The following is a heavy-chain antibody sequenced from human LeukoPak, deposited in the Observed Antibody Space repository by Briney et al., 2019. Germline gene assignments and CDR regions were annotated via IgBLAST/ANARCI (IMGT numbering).Heavy chain of an antibody. CDR3: ARGLSY. Sequence: GGSLRLSCVASGFTFTNYWMHWVRQVPGKGLVWVSRIDSDGTGTSYADSVKGRFTISRDNAKNTVHLQMNSLRAEDTAVYYCARGLSYWGQGTLVTVSS. CDR1: GFTFTNYW. CDR2: IDSDGTGT. J-gene: IGHJ4*02. V-gene: IGHV3-74*01.